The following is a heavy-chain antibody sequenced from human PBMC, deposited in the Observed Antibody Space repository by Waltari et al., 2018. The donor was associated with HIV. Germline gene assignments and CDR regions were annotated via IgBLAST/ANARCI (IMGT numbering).Heavy chain of an antibody. CDR3: AKVAGRSGSYSHYYYGMDV. Sequence: QVQLVESGGGVVQPGGSLRLSCAASGFAFKNFAMHWVRQAPGKGLEWVAVISYDGDQYYADSVKGRFTISRDNSKKSLFLQMSSLRPEDSAVYYCAKVAGRSGSYSHYYYGMDVWGQGTT. CDR2: ISYDGDQ. D-gene: IGHD1-26*01. V-gene: IGHV3-30*18. J-gene: IGHJ6*02. CDR1: GFAFKNFA.